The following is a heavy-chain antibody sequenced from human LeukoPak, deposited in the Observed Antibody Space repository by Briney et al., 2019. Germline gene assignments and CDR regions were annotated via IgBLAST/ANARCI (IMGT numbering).Heavy chain of an antibody. J-gene: IGHJ4*02. CDR3: ARNNTITAAGTYY. V-gene: IGHV4-39*01. CDR2: LYNSAST. Sequence: SETLSLTCTVSGGSISSSTYYWGWIRQPPGKGLEWIGSLYNSASTHYNPSLKSRVTMAVDTSKNQFSLKLRSVTAADTAIYYCARNNTITAAGTYYWGQGTLVTVSS. CDR1: GGSISSSTYY. D-gene: IGHD6-13*01.